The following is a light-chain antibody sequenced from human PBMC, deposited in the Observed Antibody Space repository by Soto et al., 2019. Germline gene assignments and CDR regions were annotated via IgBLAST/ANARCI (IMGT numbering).Light chain of an antibody. CDR2: GAS. V-gene: IGKV3-20*01. Sequence: ENVLTHSPGTLSLSACERATLSFSASQGISSSYLAWYQQKPGQAPRLLIYGASWRATGIPDRFSGSGSGTDFTLTISRLEPEDFAVYYCQQYDSSPLTFGQGTKVDIK. J-gene: IGKJ1*01. CDR1: QGISSSY. CDR3: QQYDSSPLT.